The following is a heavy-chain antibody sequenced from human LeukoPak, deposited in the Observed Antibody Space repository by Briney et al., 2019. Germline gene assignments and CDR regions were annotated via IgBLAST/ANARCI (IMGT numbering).Heavy chain of an antibody. CDR1: GGSMSGRY. Sequence: SETLSLTCAVSGGSMSGRYWSRIRQPPGKGLEWIANWRYDGSPNYTPSLESRATISLDTSKNQFSLRLTSVTAADTAVYYCVVTQKWLAFDYWGQGILVTVSS. CDR3: VVTQKWLAFDY. CDR2: WRYDGSP. V-gene: IGHV4-59*08. D-gene: IGHD6-19*01. J-gene: IGHJ4*02.